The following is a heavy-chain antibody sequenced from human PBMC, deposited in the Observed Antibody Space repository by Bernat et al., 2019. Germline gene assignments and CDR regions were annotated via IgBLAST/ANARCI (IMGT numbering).Heavy chain of an antibody. Sequence: EVQLVESGGGLVKPGGSLRLSCAASGFTFSSYSMNWVRQAPGKGLEWVSSISSSSSYIYYADSVKGRFTISRDNAKNSLYLQMNSLRVEDTAVYYCAREGYSSSSMYYYYYGMDVWGQGTTVTVSS. CDR3: AREGYSSSSMYYYYYGMDV. CDR1: GFTFSSYS. V-gene: IGHV3-21*01. D-gene: IGHD6-6*01. J-gene: IGHJ6*02. CDR2: ISSSSSYI.